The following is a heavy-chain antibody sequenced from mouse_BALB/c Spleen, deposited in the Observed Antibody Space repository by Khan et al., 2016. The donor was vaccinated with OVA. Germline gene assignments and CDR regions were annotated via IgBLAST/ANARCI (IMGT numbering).Heavy chain of an antibody. CDR3: ARSTTATGAMDY. J-gene: IGHJ4*01. V-gene: IGHV1S29*02. D-gene: IGHD1-2*01. Sequence: VQLKQSGPELVKPGASVKISCKASGYTFTDYNMHWVKQSHGKSLEWIGYIYPYNGGTASNQKFKNNATLTVDNSSSTAYLELHSLTSEDSAVYYCARSTTATGAMDYWGQGILVTVSS. CDR2: IYPYNGGT. CDR1: GYTFTDYN.